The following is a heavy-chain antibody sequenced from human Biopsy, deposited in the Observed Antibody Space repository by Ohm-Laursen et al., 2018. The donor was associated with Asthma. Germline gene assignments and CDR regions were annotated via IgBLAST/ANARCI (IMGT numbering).Heavy chain of an antibody. J-gene: IGHJ6*02. CDR3: ASPTYCSGSSCINNYYYALDV. V-gene: IGHV1-69*13. CDR1: GYTFNSAG. CDR2: IIPMFGTT. D-gene: IGHD2-15*01. Sequence: SVNVSCKTSGYTFNSAGITWVRQAPGQGLEWMGGIIPMFGTTNYSQKFQVRVTITADESTSTAYMELSSLRSDDTAVYYCASPTYCSGSSCINNYYYALDVWGQGTTFTVSS.